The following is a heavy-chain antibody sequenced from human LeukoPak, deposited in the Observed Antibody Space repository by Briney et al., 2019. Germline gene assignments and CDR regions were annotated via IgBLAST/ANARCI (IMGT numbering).Heavy chain of an antibody. V-gene: IGHV3-53*01. D-gene: IGHD3-22*01. Sequence: GGSLRLSCAASGFTVSSNYMSWVRQAPGKGLEWVSVIYSGGSTYYADSVKGRFTISRDNSKNTLYLQMNSLRAEDTAVYYCASRFPYYYDSSGGFHYYYYYMDVWGKGTTVTISS. CDR1: GFTVSSNY. CDR2: IYSGGST. CDR3: ASRFPYYYDSSGGFHYYYYYMDV. J-gene: IGHJ6*03.